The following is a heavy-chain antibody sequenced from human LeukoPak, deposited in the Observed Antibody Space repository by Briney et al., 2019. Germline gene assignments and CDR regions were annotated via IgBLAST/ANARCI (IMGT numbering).Heavy chain of an antibody. D-gene: IGHD2-15*01. CDR2: IKQDGSEK. Sequence: GGSLRLSCAASGFTFSSYWMTWVRQAPGKGLEWVANIKQDGSEKYYVDSVKGRFTISRDNPKNSLYLQMNSLRAADTAVHYCARVISGYCSGDDCWGTVDIWGQGTMVTVSS. V-gene: IGHV3-7*03. J-gene: IGHJ3*02. CDR1: GFTFSSYW. CDR3: ARVISGYCSGDDCWGTVDI.